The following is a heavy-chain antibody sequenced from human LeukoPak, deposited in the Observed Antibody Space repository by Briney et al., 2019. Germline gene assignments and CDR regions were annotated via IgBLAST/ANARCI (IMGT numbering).Heavy chain of an antibody. V-gene: IGHV3-23*01. D-gene: IGHD6-13*01. CDR3: AHIGSSWPDY. Sequence: GGSLRLSCAASGFTFSSYSMNWVRQAPGKGLEWVSAISGSGGSTYYADSVKGRFTISRDNSKNTLYLQMNSLRAEDTAVYYCAHIGSSWPDYWGQGTLVTVSS. CDR1: GFTFSSYS. CDR2: ISGSGGST. J-gene: IGHJ4*02.